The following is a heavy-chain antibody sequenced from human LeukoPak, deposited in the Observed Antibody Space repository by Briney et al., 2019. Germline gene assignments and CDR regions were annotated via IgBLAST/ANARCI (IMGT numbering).Heavy chain of an antibody. Sequence: GGSLRLSCTASGFIFSDYYMIWIRQAPGKGLEWVAVISYDGSNKYYADSVKGRFTISRDNSKNTLYLQMNSLRAEDTAVYYCAREGGPNYYGSGSYSFLAFDIWGQGTMVTVPS. D-gene: IGHD3-10*01. CDR2: ISYDGSNK. CDR1: GFIFSDYY. V-gene: IGHV3-30-3*01. J-gene: IGHJ3*02. CDR3: AREGGPNYYGSGSYSFLAFDI.